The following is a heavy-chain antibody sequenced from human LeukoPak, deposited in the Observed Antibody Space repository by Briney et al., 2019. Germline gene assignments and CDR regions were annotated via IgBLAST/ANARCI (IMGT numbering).Heavy chain of an antibody. CDR3: ARVMVHYDILTGQDY. D-gene: IGHD3-9*01. CDR2: INPNSGGT. J-gene: IGHJ4*02. Sequence: ASVKVSCEASGYTFTGYYMHWVRQAPGQGLEWMGWINPNSGGTNYAQKFQGRVTMTRDTSISTAYMELSRLRSDDTAVYYCARVMVHYDILTGQDYWGQGTLATVSS. CDR1: GYTFTGYY. V-gene: IGHV1-2*02.